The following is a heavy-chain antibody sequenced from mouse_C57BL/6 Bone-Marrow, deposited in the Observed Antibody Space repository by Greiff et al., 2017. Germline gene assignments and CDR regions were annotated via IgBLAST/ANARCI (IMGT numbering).Heavy chain of an antibody. J-gene: IGHJ2*01. D-gene: IGHD3-3*01. CDR1: GYTFTGYW. CDR2: ILPGSGST. V-gene: IGHV1-9*01. CDR3: ARRGWYFDY. Sequence: QVQLQQSGAELMKPGASVKLSCKATGYTFTGYWIEWVKQRPGHGLEWIGEILPGSGSTNYNQKFKGKSTLTVDKSSSTAYMQLSSLTSEDSAVYYCARRGWYFDYWGQGTTLTVSS.